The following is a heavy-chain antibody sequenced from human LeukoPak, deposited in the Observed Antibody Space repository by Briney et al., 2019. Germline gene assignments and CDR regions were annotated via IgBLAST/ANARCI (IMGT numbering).Heavy chain of an antibody. V-gene: IGHV5-51*01. D-gene: IGHD3-10*01. Sequence: GESLKISCKGSGYSFPTYWIGWVGKLPGKGLEWLGIIYPGDSDTRYSPSFQGQVTISADKSISTAYLQWSSLKASDTAMYYCAKVGMVRGVIPPDYWGQGTLVTVSS. CDR1: GYSFPTYW. J-gene: IGHJ4*02. CDR3: AKVGMVRGVIPPDY. CDR2: IYPGDSDT.